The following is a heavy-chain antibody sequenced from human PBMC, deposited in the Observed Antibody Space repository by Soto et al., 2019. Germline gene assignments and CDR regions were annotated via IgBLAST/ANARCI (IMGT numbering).Heavy chain of an antibody. CDR1: GDSVSSNSVT. CDR2: TYYRSKWYS. V-gene: IGHV6-1*01. Sequence: PSQTLSLTCAISGDSVSSNSVTWNWIRQSPPRGLEWLGRTYYRSKWYSDYAVSVKSRITINPDTSKNQFSLQLNSATPEDTAVYYCARVSGPFSVRDAFDIWGQGTMVTVSS. J-gene: IGHJ3*02. D-gene: IGHD1-1*01. CDR3: ARVSGPFSVRDAFDI.